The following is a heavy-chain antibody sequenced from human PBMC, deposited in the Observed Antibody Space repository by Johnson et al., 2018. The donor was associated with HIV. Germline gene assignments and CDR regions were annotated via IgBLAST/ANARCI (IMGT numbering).Heavy chain of an antibody. V-gene: IGHV3-9*01. CDR2: ISWNSGSI. CDR3: AKDRILSGYGPGAFDI. Sequence: EVQLVESGGGLVQPGRSLRLSCAASGFTFDDYAMHWVRQAPGKGLEWVSGISWNSGSIGYVDSVKGRFTISRDNAKNTLYLQMNGLRAEDTAVYYCAKDRILSGYGPGAFDIWGPGTMVTVSS. CDR1: GFTFDDYA. D-gene: IGHD5-12*01. J-gene: IGHJ3*02.